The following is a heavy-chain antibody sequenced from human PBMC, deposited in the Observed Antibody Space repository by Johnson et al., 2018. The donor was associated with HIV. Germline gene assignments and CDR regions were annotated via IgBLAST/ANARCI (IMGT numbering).Heavy chain of an antibody. V-gene: IGHV3-74*02. CDR2: INSDGSST. Sequence: VQLVESGGGLVQPGGSLRLSCAASGFTFSSYWMHWVRQAPGKGLVWVSRINSDGSSTSYADSVKGRFTISRDNAKNTLYLQMNSLRAEDTAVYYCASLLHYYDSSGYYADDAFDIWGQGTMVTVSS. CDR3: ASLLHYYDSSGYYADDAFDI. D-gene: IGHD3-22*01. J-gene: IGHJ3*02. CDR1: GFTFSSYW.